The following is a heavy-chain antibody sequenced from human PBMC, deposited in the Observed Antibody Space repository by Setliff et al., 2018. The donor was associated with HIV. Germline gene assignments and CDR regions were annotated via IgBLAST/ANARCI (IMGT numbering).Heavy chain of an antibody. J-gene: IGHJ4*02. D-gene: IGHD3-10*01. CDR1: GLTFSNCD. CDR3: AKDKGQKYADY. V-gene: IGHV3-30*02. Sequence: GGSLRLSCATSGLTFSNCDMHWVRQAPGKGLEWVASIRSDGSNKYYADSVTGRFTISRDDSKNTLYLQMNSLRAEDTAVYYCAKDKGQKYADYWGQGTLVTVS. CDR2: IRSDGSNK.